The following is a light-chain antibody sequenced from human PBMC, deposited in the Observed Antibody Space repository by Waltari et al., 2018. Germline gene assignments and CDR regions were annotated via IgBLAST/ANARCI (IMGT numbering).Light chain of an antibody. CDR3: QHYNNWPPWT. V-gene: IGKV3-15*01. CDR2: GAS. J-gene: IGKJ1*01. Sequence: EIVMTQSPATLSVSPGERATLPCRASQSVSSNLAWYQQKPGQAPRPLIYGASTRATGIPARFSGSGSGTEFTLTISSLQSEDFAIYYCQHYNNWPPWTFGQGTKVEIK. CDR1: QSVSSN.